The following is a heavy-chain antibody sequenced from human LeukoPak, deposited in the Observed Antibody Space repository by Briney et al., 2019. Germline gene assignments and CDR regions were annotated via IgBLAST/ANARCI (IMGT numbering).Heavy chain of an antibody. CDR3: ARTSGVSAAGSPYYFDY. D-gene: IGHD6-13*01. Sequence: VASVKVSCKASGYTFHNYGISWVRQAPGQGLEWMGWISPYSGNTDYTERLQGRITMTTDTSTTTAFMELRSLRSDDTAVYYCARTSGVSAAGSPYYFDYWGQGTLVTVSS. CDR1: GYTFHNYG. J-gene: IGHJ4*02. V-gene: IGHV1-18*01. CDR2: ISPYSGNT.